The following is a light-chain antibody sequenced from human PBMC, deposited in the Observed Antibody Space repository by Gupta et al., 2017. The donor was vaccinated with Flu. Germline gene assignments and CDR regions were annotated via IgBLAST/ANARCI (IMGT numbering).Light chain of an antibody. J-gene: IGLJ2*01. CDR1: SLRNPY. CDR3: NTRDSTDNHQAV. CDR2: AKN. Sequence: SSELTQDPAVSVALGQTVRITCQGDSLRNPYASWYPPKPGQAPGLVIYAKNIRPSGIPDRFSGSSSGNTASLTITGAQAEDEADYYCNTRDSTDNHQAVFGGGTKLTVL. V-gene: IGLV3-19*01.